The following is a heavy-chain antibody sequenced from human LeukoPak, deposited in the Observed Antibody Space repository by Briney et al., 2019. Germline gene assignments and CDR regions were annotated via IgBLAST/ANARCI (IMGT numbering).Heavy chain of an antibody. CDR3: AKDWDYYDSVDY. D-gene: IGHD3-22*01. CDR2: ISYDGSNK. J-gene: IGHJ4*02. Sequence: SGRSLRLSCAASGFTFSSYGMHWVRQAPGKGLEWVAVISYDGSNKYYADSAKGRFTISRDNSKNTLYLQMNSLRAEDTAVYYCAKDWDYYDSVDYWGQGTLVTVSS. V-gene: IGHV3-30*18. CDR1: GFTFSSYG.